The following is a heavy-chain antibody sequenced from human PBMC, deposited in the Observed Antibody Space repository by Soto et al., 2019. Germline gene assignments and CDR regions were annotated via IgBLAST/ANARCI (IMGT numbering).Heavy chain of an antibody. CDR2: ISTYNGNT. J-gene: IGHJ4*02. Sequence: ASVKVSCKASGYTIITHGVSWVRQAPGQGLDWLGWISTYNGNTRYAERLQGRVTMTTDTTTNTAYMELRNLRSDDTAVYYCARGPTDYYDNSANYFLDYWGQGTLVTVSS. CDR1: GYTIITHG. D-gene: IGHD3-22*01. V-gene: IGHV1-18*01. CDR3: ARGPTDYYDNSANYFLDY.